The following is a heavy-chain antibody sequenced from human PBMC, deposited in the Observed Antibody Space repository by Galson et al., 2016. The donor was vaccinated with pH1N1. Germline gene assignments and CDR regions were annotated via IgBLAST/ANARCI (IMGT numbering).Heavy chain of an antibody. CDR2: ISFTGGST. Sequence: SLRLSCAASGITFSSYAMTWVRQAPGKGLEWVSFISFTGGSTYYADSVKGRFTISRDNSKKTLYLQMNSLRVEDTAVYYCAKGQHRSSSWWGYFENWGQGTPVTVSS. D-gene: IGHD6-13*01. V-gene: IGHV3-23*01. CDR3: AKGQHRSSSWWGYFEN. J-gene: IGHJ4*02. CDR1: GITFSSYA.